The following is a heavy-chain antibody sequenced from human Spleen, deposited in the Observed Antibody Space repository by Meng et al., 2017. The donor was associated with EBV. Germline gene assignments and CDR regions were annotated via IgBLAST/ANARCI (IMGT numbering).Heavy chain of an antibody. Sequence: QGQLVESGGGLVKPGGSLRLSCAASGFIFSDSYMSWVRQAPGKGLEWVSSISGSSSYIYYADSLKGRFTISRDNAKNSLYLQVSSLRAEDTAVYYCARDDLPTMWGQGTLVTVPQ. D-gene: IGHD5-12*01. V-gene: IGHV3-11*06. J-gene: IGHJ4*02. CDR2: ISGSSSYI. CDR3: ARDDLPTM. CDR1: GFIFSDSY.